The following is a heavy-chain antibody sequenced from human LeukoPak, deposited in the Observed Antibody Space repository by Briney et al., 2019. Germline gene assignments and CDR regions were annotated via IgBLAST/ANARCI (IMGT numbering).Heavy chain of an antibody. D-gene: IGHD3-16*02. J-gene: IGHJ4*02. CDR3: ASHRYSTYYSGGTGY. CDR1: GFTFSNAW. CDR2: MKQDGSEK. Sequence: PGGSLRLSCAASGFTFSNAWMSWVRQAPGKGLEWVANMKQDGSEKNYVDSVKGRFTISRDNAKNSLYLQMNSLRAEDTAVYYCASHRYSTYYSGGTGYWGQGTLVTVSS. V-gene: IGHV3-7*01.